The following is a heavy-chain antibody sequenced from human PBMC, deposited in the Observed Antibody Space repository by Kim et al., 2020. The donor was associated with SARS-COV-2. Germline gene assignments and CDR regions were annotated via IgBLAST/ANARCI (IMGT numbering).Heavy chain of an antibody. CDR2: INAGNDNT. J-gene: IGHJ4*02. Sequence: ASVKVSCKASGNTFTTYGMDWVRQAPGQRLEWMGWINAGNDNTKYSQKFQGRVTITRDTCARTVYMELSSLRSEDTAVYYCGRALVGQVDYWGQGTLVTVSS. D-gene: IGHD3-3*02. CDR3: GRALVGQVDY. CDR1: GNTFTTYG. V-gene: IGHV1-3*01.